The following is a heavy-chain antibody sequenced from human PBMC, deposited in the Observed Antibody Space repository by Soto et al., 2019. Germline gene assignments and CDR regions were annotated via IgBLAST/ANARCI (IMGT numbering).Heavy chain of an antibody. J-gene: IGHJ6*02. V-gene: IGHV4-34*01. CDR3: ARGRGNTYYYFWSGYYGGDYYYYGMDV. CDR2: INHSGST. Sequence: SETLSLTCAVYGGSFSGYYWSWIRQPPGKGLEWTGEINHSGSTNYNPSLKSRVTISVDTSKNQFSLKLSSVTAADTAVYYCARGRGNTYYYFWSGYYGGDYYYYGMDVWGQGTTVTVYS. CDR1: GGSFSGYY. D-gene: IGHD3-3*01.